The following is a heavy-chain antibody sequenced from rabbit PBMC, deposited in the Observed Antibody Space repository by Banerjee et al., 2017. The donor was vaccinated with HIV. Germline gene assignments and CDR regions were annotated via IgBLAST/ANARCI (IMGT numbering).Heavy chain of an antibody. D-gene: IGHD8-1*01. V-gene: IGHV1S45*01. J-gene: IGHJ4*01. CDR2: IYPGSSDNT. CDR1: GFSFSSSYY. Sequence: QEQLEESGGDLVQPEGSLTLTCSASGFSFSSSYYMCWVRQAPGKGLEWIACIYPGSSDNTYYANWAKGRFTIFRTSSTTVTLQMTSVTAADTATYFCARAGNNYKTDFDLWGPGTLVTVS. CDR3: ARAGNNYKTDFDL.